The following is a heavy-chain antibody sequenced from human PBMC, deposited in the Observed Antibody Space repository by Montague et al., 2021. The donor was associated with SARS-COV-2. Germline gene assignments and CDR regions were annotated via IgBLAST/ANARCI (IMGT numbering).Heavy chain of an antibody. CDR2: VNHRGSA. D-gene: IGHD3-22*01. Sequence: SETLSLTCAVYGGSFNDYFWAWIRQSPGKGLEWIGEVNHRGSATYNPSLKRRVTIPADTSRNQFSLTLTSVTAADTAVYYCARGEEDVTKKVLVVNVSYYLFDPWGQGTLVTVSS. J-gene: IGHJ5*02. CDR3: ARGEEDVTKKVLVVNVSYYLFDP. V-gene: IGHV4-34*01. CDR1: GGSFNDYF.